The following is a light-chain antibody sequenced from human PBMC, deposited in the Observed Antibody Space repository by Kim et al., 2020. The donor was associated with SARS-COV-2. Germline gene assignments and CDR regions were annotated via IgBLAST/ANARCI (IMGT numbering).Light chain of an antibody. CDR1: QSIASL. CDR3: QQYFTYPYT. J-gene: IGKJ2*01. Sequence: DIQMTQSPSTLSASVGDRVTITCRASQSIASLLAWYQQKPGKAPKLLIYKASTLESGVPSRFSGSGSGIEFTLTISSLQPDDVATYCCQQYFTYPYTFGQGTKLEI. V-gene: IGKV1-5*03. CDR2: KAS.